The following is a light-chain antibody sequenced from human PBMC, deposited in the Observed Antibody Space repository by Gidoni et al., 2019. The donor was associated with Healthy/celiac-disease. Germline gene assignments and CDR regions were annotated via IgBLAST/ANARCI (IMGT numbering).Light chain of an antibody. V-gene: IGLV2-14*01. CDR2: DFS. Sequence: QSALTQPASVSGSPGQSLTISCPGTSSDVGGYNYVSWYQPHPGKVPKLLIYDFSNRPSGVSNRFSGSKSGNTASLTISGLQAEDEADYYCSSYTSSSTVVFGGGTKLTVL. CDR1: SSDVGGYNY. J-gene: IGLJ2*01. CDR3: SSYTSSSTVV.